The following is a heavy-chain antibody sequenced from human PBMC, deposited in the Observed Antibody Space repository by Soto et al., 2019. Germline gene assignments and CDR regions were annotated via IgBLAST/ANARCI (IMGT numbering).Heavy chain of an antibody. CDR1: GYSFISHY. CDR3: ARDYLSSKLSLSYFDF. J-gene: IGHJ4*01. V-gene: IGHV1-46*01. Sequence: QVQLVQSGAEVTRPGASVKVSCKASGYSFISHYIHWVRQAPGQGLEWSGFINPSGGSATLAQKFQGRVTMTRDTSTSTVYMELTILRSEDSAVYDCARDYLSSKLSLSYFDFWGQGTLVTVSS. CDR2: INPSGGSA. D-gene: IGHD2-2*01.